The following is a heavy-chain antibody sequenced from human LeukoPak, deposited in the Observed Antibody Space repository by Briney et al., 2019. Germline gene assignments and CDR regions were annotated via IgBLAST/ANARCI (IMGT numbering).Heavy chain of an antibody. V-gene: IGHV3-66*01. D-gene: IGHD6-19*01. Sequence: GGSLRLSCAASGFTVSSNSVSWVRQAPGKGLEWVSIIYSGGSTDYGESVKGRFTISRDNSKNTVYLQMNSLRAEDTAVYYCARDRGSGWGFDYWGLGILDTVS. CDR3: ARDRGSGWGFDY. J-gene: IGHJ4*02. CDR1: GFTVSSNS. CDR2: IYSGGST.